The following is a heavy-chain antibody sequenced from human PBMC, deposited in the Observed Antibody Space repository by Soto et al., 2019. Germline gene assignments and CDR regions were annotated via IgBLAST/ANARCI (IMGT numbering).Heavy chain of an antibody. CDR3: AMAHVDTAMDYYYYYGLDV. J-gene: IGHJ6*02. D-gene: IGHD5-18*01. V-gene: IGHV3-23*01. Sequence: GGSLRLYCSASGFTFSSYGMTWVRQAPGKGLEWVSGVSGGGGSTYYADSVKGRFTISRDNSEHTLYLHMNSLRAEDTAVYYCAMAHVDTAMDYYYYYGLDVWGQGTTVTVSS. CDR2: VSGGGGST. CDR1: GFTFSSYG.